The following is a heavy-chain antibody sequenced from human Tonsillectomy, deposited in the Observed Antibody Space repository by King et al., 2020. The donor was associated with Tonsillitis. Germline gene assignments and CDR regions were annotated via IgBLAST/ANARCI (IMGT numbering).Heavy chain of an antibody. D-gene: IGHD4-17*01. Sequence: VQLVESGGGVVQPGRSLRLSCAASGFTFSSFAMHWVRQAPGKGLEWVADISFDGRNKYYADSVKGRFTTSRDNSKNTLYLQMNRLRAEDTAVYYCARRDGALDYYYYGLDVWGQGTTVTVSS. CDR1: GFTFSSFA. CDR3: ARRDGALDYYYYGLDV. J-gene: IGHJ6*02. V-gene: IGHV3-30-3*01. CDR2: ISFDGRNK.